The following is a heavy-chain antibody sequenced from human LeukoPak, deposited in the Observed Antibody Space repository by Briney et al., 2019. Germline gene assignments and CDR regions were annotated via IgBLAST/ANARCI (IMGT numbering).Heavy chain of an antibody. CDR2: VYSGGST. J-gene: IGHJ4*02. CDR1: GLTVSSSY. Sequence: PGGSLRLSCPASGLTVSSSYMRWVRQAPRKGLEWVSVVYSGGSTYYADSVKGRSTISRDNSRNTLYLQMTMLRAEDTAVYYGAREGRSQGNIDSWDYWGEATLVTASS. CDR3: AREGRSQGNIDSWDY. D-gene: IGHD1/OR15-1a*01. V-gene: IGHV3-66*01.